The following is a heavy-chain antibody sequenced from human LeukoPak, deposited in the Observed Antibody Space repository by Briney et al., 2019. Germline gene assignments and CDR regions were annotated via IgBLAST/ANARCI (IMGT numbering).Heavy chain of an antibody. CDR3: ARYGWRSVGYDPLDY. D-gene: IGHD5-12*01. Sequence: GESLKISCKGSGYSFTSYWIGCVRQMPGKGLEWMGIIYPGDSDTRYSPSFQCQVTISADKSISTAYLQWSSLKASDTAMYYCARYGWRSVGYDPLDYWGQGTLVTVSS. V-gene: IGHV5-51*01. J-gene: IGHJ4*02. CDR1: GYSFTSYW. CDR2: IYPGDSDT.